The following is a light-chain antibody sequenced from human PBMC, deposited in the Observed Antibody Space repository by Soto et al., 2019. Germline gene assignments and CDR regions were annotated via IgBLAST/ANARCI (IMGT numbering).Light chain of an antibody. CDR3: QQRSNWPRYT. J-gene: IGKJ2*01. Sequence: EIVLTQSPATLSLSPGERATLSCRASQSVSSYLAWYQQKPGQAPRLLIYDASNRATGIPARFTVSGSGTDFTLTTSSLEPEDFAVYYCQQRSNWPRYTFGQGTKLEIK. CDR1: QSVSSY. V-gene: IGKV3-11*01. CDR2: DAS.